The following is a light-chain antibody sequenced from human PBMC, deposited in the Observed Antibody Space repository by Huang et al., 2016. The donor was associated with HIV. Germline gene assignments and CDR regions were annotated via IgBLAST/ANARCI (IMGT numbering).Light chain of an antibody. Sequence: DILLTQSPSSLSASVGDRVTITCRASQNINTYLNWYQQKPGKAPNLLIHSASTLQTGVPSRFSGSGSVTDFTLTVNSLQPEESATYYCQQGYSALITFGQGTRL. CDR1: QNINTY. CDR2: SAS. CDR3: QQGYSALIT. V-gene: IGKV1-39*01. J-gene: IGKJ5*01.